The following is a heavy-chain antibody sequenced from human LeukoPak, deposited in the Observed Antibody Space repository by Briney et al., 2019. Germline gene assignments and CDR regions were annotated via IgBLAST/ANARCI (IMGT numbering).Heavy chain of an antibody. D-gene: IGHD3-10*01. J-gene: IGHJ4*02. Sequence: SETPSLTCAVYGGSFSGYYWSWIRQPPGKGLEWIGEINHSGSTNYNPSLKSRVTISVDTSKNQFSLKLSSVTAADTAVYYCARGRPILLWFREFRYYFDYWGQGTLVTVSS. CDR3: ARGRPILLWFREFRYYFDY. CDR1: GGSFSGYY. V-gene: IGHV4-34*01. CDR2: INHSGST.